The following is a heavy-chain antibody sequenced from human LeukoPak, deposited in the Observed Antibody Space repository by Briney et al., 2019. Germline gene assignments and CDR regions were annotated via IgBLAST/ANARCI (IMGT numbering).Heavy chain of an antibody. J-gene: IGHJ6*03. CDR1: GFTFSDYY. V-gene: IGHV3-11*04. D-gene: IGHD5-12*01. Sequence: PGGSLRLSCAASGFTFSDYYMSWIRQAPGKGLEWVSYISSSGSTIYYADSVKGRFTISRDNAKNSLYLQMNSLRAEDTAVYYCARDREYIVATIQGDYYYYYMDVWGKGTTVTISS. CDR2: ISSSGSTI. CDR3: ARDREYIVATIQGDYYYYYMDV.